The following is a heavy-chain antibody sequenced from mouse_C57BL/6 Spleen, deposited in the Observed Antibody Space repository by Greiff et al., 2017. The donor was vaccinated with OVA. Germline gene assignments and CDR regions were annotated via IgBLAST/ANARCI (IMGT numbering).Heavy chain of an antibody. J-gene: IGHJ1*03. V-gene: IGHV1-66*01. CDR3: ARGWDRWYFDV. CDR1: GYSFTSYY. D-gene: IGHD4-1*01. CDR2: IYPGSGNT. Sequence: QVQLKQSGPELVKPGASVKISCKASGYSFTSYYIHWVKQRPGQGLEWIGWIYPGSGNTKYNEKFKGKATLTADTSSSTAYMQLSSLTSEDSAVYYCARGWDRWYFDVWGTGTTVTVSS.